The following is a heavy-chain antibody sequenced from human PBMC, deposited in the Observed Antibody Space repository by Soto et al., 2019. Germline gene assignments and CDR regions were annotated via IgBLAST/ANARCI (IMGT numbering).Heavy chain of an antibody. CDR1: GGSISSGDYY. J-gene: IGHJ5*02. D-gene: IGHD2-2*01. V-gene: IGHV4-30-4*01. Sequence: QVQLQESGPRLVKPSQTLSLTCSVSGGSISSGDYYWSWIRQPPGKGLEWIGYMFYTGTTYYNPSLKSRITRSMDASNNQFSLRLTSVTAADTAEYHCARVVRFCSSPSCRGRNWFDPWGQGTRVTVSS. CDR2: MFYTGTT. CDR3: ARVVRFCSSPSCRGRNWFDP.